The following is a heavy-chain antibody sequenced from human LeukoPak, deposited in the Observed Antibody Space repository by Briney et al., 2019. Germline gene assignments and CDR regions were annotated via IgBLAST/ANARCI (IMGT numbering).Heavy chain of an antibody. CDR1: GFTFSSYG. V-gene: IGHV3-30*02. D-gene: IGHD6-25*01. CDR2: IRYDGSNK. Sequence: GGSLRLSCAASGFTFSSYGMHWVRQAPGKGLEWVAFIRYDGSNKYYADSVKGRFTISRDNSKTTLYLQMNSLRAEDAAVYYCAKIAAAKDYYYMDVWGKGTTVTVSS. J-gene: IGHJ6*03. CDR3: AKIAAAKDYYYMDV.